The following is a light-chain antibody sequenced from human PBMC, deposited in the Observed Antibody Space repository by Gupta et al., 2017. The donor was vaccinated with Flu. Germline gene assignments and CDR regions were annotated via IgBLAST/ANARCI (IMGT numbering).Light chain of an antibody. CDR3: QSYDTSLSGWV. J-gene: IGLJ3*02. CDR2: GSS. V-gene: IGLV1-40*01. Sequence: QSVLTQPPSVSGAPGQRVTLSCTGSSSNIGAGYDVHWYQQLPGRAPKVLIYGSSNRPSGVPDRFFGSKSGISASLAITGLQAEDEADYYCQSYDTSLSGWVFGGGTKVTAL. CDR1: SSNIGAGYD.